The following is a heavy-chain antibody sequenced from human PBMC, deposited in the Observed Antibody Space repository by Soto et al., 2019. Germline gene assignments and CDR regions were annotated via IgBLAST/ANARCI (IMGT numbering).Heavy chain of an antibody. D-gene: IGHD4-17*01. CDR2: IRVYNGNT. V-gene: IGHV1-18*04. Sequence: QVQLVQSGPEVKKPGASVKVSCKASGYTFSRYGISWVRQAPGQGLEWMGWIRVYNGNTKYAQKVQDRVTTTTDTSTSTAYMELRSLRSDDTAVYYCARKEDYGDYVDYWGQGTLVTVSS. J-gene: IGHJ4*02. CDR3: ARKEDYGDYVDY. CDR1: GYTFSRYG.